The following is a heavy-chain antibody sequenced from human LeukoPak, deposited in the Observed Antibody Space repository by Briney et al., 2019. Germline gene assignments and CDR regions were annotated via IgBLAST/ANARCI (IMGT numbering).Heavy chain of an antibody. J-gene: IGHJ6*03. V-gene: IGHV4-59*01. Sequence: PSETLSLTCTVSGGSISNNDWSWIRQPPGKGLEWIGYIYNSGSTNYNPSLKSRVTISVDTSKNQFSLELSSVTAADTAVYYCTRLIMSSIYYYYMDVWGKGTTVTVSS. CDR1: GGSISNND. D-gene: IGHD3-10*01. CDR2: IYNSGST. CDR3: TRLIMSSIYYYYMDV.